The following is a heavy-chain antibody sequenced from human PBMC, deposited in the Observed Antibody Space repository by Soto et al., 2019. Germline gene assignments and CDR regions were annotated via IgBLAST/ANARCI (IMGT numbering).Heavy chain of an antibody. V-gene: IGHV4-59*01. J-gene: IGHJ6*03. CDR3: ARGRFGQNYYYYYMDV. CDR1: GGSFSGYY. D-gene: IGHD3-10*01. Sequence: SETLSLTCAVYGGSFSGYYWSWIRQPPGKGLEWIGYIYYSGCTNYNPSLKSRVTISVDTSKNQFSLKLSSVTAADTAVYYCARGRFGQNYYYYYMDVWGKGTTVTVSS. CDR2: IYYSGCT.